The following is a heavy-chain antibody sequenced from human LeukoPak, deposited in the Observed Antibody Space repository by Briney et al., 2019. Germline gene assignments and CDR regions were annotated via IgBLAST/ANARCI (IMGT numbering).Heavy chain of an antibody. CDR2: INHSGST. J-gene: IGHJ5*02. D-gene: IGHD6-6*01. CDR1: GGSFSGYY. V-gene: IGHV4-34*01. Sequence: PSETLSLTCAVYGGSFSGYYWSWIRHPPGKGLEWMGEINHSGSTNYNPSLKSRVTISVDTSKNQFSLKLSSVTAADTAVYYCARGGAARHTRRWFDPWGQGTLVTVSS. CDR3: ARGGAARHTRRWFDP.